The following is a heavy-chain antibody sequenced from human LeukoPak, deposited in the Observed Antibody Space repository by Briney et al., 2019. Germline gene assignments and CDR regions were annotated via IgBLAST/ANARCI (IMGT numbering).Heavy chain of an antibody. CDR2: INPSGGST. J-gene: IGHJ5*02. D-gene: IGHD3-16*01. V-gene: IGHV1-46*01. CDR1: GYTFTSYY. Sequence: ASGNVSCKASGYTFTSYYMHWVRQPAGQGLEWMGIINPSGGSTIYAEKFEGRVTMSRDTSTSTVYMALSSLRSEDTAVYYCARDRGRGHDSWFDPWGQGTMVTVSS. CDR3: ARDRGRGHDSWFDP.